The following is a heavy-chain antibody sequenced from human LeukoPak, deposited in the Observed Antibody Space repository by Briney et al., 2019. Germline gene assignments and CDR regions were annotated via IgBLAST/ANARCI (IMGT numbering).Heavy chain of an antibody. CDR2: INPNSGGT. J-gene: IGHJ4*02. CDR1: GYTFTGYY. D-gene: IGHD1-26*01. Sequence: GASVKVSCRASGYTFTGYYMHWVRQAPGQGLEWMGWINPNSGGTYYAQKFQGRVTMTRDTSSSTAYMELSRLRSDDTAVYYCARSRVGTTDPFDYWGQGALVTVSS. CDR3: ARSRVGTTDPFDY. V-gene: IGHV1-2*02.